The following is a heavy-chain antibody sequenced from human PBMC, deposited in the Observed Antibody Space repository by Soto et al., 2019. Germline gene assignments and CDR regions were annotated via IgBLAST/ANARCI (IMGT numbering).Heavy chain of an antibody. Sequence: SETLSLTCTVSGGSISSGGYYWGWIRQHPGKGLEWIGYIYYSGSTYYNPSLKSRVTISVDTSKNQFSLKLSSVTAADTAVYYCARGVRYGIAAAGPDDDFDIWGQGPMVTLS. CDR2: IYYSGST. CDR3: ARGVRYGIAAAGPDDDFDI. J-gene: IGHJ3*02. V-gene: IGHV4-31*03. CDR1: GGSISSGGYY. D-gene: IGHD6-13*01.